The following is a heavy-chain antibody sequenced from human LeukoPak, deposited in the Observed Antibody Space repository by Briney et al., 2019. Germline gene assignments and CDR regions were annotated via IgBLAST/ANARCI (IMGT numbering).Heavy chain of an antibody. CDR1: GFTFTSYG. J-gene: IGHJ4*02. V-gene: IGHV3-33*03. CDR2: IWYDGSKK. Sequence: GGSLRLSCAASGFTFTSYGMHWVRQAPGKGLEWVAGIWYDGSKKYYADSVKGRFTTSRDESKNTLYLQINSLRAEDTAVYYCAKPSVSGNYPYYFDYWGQGTLVTVSS. D-gene: IGHD1-26*01. CDR3: AKPSVSGNYPYYFDY.